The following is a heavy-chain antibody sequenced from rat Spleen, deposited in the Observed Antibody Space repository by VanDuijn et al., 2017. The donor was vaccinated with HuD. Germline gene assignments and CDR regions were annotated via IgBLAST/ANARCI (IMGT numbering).Heavy chain of an antibody. Sequence: EVQLVESGGGLVQPGGSLKLSCVASGFTFSNFWMTWIRQAPGKGLEWIASIRNTGGSTYYPDSVKGRFTISRDDAKSTLYLQMNSLRAEDTATYYCARMYTTDYYWYFDFWGPGTMVTVSS. CDR2: IRNTGGST. J-gene: IGHJ1*01. D-gene: IGHD1-6*01. CDR3: ARMYTTDYYWYFDF. V-gene: IGHV5-31*01. CDR1: GFTFSNFW.